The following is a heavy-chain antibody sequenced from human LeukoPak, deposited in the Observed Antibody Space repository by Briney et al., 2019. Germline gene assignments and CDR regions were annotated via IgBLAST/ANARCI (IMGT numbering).Heavy chain of an antibody. CDR1: GGSFSGYY. CDR3: ARGGRYYGSGSYLSYYYGMDV. V-gene: IGHV4-34*01. D-gene: IGHD3-10*01. Sequence: PSETLSLTCAVYGGSFSGYYWSWIRQPPGKGLEWIGEINHSGSTNYNPSLKSRVTISVDTSKNQFSLKLSSVTAADTAVYYCARGGRYYGSGSYLSYYYGMDVWGQGTTVTVSS. CDR2: INHSGST. J-gene: IGHJ6*02.